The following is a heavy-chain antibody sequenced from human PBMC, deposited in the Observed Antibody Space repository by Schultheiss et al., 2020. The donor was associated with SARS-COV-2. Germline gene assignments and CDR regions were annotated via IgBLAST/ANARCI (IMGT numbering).Heavy chain of an antibody. D-gene: IGHD6-19*01. CDR1: GFTFSSYG. CDR3: ARAAIAVAGYYFDY. V-gene: IGHV3-30*03. CDR2: ISYDGSNK. J-gene: IGHJ4*02. Sequence: GESLKLSCAASGFTFSSYGMHWVRQAPGKGLEWVAVISYDGSNKYYADSVKGRFTISRDNSKNTLYLQMNSLRAGDTAVYYCARAAIAVAGYYFDYWGQGTLVTVSS.